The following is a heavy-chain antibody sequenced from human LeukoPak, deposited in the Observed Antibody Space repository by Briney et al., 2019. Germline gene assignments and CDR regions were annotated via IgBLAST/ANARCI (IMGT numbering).Heavy chain of an antibody. Sequence: PSETLSLTCTVSGGFISSYYWSWIRQPPGKGLEWIGYIYHSGSTYYNPSLKSRVTISVDRSQNHFSLKLSSVTAADTAVYYCARGGFWSGYQLDYWGQGTLVTVSS. CDR2: IYHSGST. CDR1: GGFISSYY. J-gene: IGHJ4*02. D-gene: IGHD3-3*01. CDR3: ARGGFWSGYQLDY. V-gene: IGHV4-59*12.